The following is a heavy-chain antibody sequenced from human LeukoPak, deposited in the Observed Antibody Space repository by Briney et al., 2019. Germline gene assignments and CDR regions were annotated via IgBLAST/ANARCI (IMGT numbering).Heavy chain of an antibody. CDR1: GFTFGSYG. CDR3: AKGGSSSSYYFDY. Sequence: PGGSLRLSCAASGFTFGSYGMRWVRQAPGKGLEWVAVISYDGSNKYYADSVKGRFTISRDNSKNTLYLQMNSLRAEDTAVYYCAKGGSSSSYYFDYWGQGTLVTVSS. CDR2: ISYDGSNK. J-gene: IGHJ4*02. D-gene: IGHD6-6*01. V-gene: IGHV3-30*18.